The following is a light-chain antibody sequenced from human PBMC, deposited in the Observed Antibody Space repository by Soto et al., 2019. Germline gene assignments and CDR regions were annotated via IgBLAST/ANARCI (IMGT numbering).Light chain of an antibody. Sequence: EIVLTQSPVTLSLSPGERATLSCRASQSVSHQLAWYQQKPGQAPRLLIYDASRRVTGIPARFSGSGSGTDFTLTISRLEPEDFAVYYCQQYGSSPITFGQGTRLEI. V-gene: IGKV3-20*01. CDR1: QSVSHQ. CDR2: DAS. CDR3: QQYGSSPIT. J-gene: IGKJ5*01.